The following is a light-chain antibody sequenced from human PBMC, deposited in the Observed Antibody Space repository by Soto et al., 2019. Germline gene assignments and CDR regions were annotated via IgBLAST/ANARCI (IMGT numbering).Light chain of an antibody. Sequence: EIVLTQSPLSLPVTPGEPASISCRSSQSLLYTNGYNYLEWYLQKPGQSPQLLIYLGSNRASGVPDRFSGSGSGTDFTLKISRMEAEDVGIYYCMQTLQTWTFGQGTKVEIK. CDR3: MQTLQTWT. CDR2: LGS. CDR1: QSLLYTNGYNY. V-gene: IGKV2-28*01. J-gene: IGKJ1*01.